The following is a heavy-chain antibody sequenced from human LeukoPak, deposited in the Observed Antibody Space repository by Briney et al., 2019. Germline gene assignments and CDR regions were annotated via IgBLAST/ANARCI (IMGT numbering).Heavy chain of an antibody. CDR1: GFTVSSNY. Sequence: GGSLRLSCAASGFTVSSNYMSWVRQAPGKGLEWVSVIYSGGSTYYADSVMGRFTTSRDNSKNTLYLQMNSLRAEDTAVYYCASIRYYYYGMDVWGQGTTVTVSS. CDR3: ASIRYYYYGMDV. D-gene: IGHD2-2*02. CDR2: IYSGGST. J-gene: IGHJ6*02. V-gene: IGHV3-53*01.